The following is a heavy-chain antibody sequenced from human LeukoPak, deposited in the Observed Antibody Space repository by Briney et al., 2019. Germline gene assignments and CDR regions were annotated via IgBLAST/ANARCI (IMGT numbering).Heavy chain of an antibody. J-gene: IGHJ3*02. D-gene: IGHD3-22*01. CDR1: GGSISSYY. Sequence: PSETLSLTCTVSGGSISSYYWSWIRQPAGKGLEWIGRIYTSGSTNYNPSLKSRVTMSVDTSKNQFSLKLSSVTAADTAVYYCARDVGVYDSSGYYYLQDAFDIWGQGTMVTVSS. CDR2: IYTSGST. CDR3: ARDVGVYDSSGYYYLQDAFDI. V-gene: IGHV4-4*07.